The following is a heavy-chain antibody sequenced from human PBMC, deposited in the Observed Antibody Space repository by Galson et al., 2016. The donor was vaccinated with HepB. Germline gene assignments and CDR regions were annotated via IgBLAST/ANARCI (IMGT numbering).Heavy chain of an antibody. J-gene: IGHJ5*02. Sequence: SLRLSCAASGFTFSTSWMNWVRQAPGKRLECVANINQDGNAKYYVDSVKGRFTISRDNAKNSLYLQMNSLRAEDTAVYFCARDRGRSYDSFDPWGQGTLATVSS. D-gene: IGHD3-22*01. CDR1: GFTFSTSW. V-gene: IGHV3-7*01. CDR3: ARDRGRSYDSFDP. CDR2: INQDGNAK.